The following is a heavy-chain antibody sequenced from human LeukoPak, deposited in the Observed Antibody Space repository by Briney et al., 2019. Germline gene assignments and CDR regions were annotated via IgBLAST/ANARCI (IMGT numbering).Heavy chain of an antibody. V-gene: IGHV4-31*03. CDR2: IYYSGST. D-gene: IGHD3-22*01. J-gene: IGHJ3*02. Sequence: SQTLSLTCTVSGGSISSGGYYWSWLRQHPGKGLEWIGYIYYSGSTYYNPSLKSRVTISVDTSKNQFSLKLSSVTAADTAVYYCARMPYYYDSSGYYKYAFDIWGQGTMVTVSS. CDR3: ARMPYYYDSSGYYKYAFDI. CDR1: GGSISSGGYY.